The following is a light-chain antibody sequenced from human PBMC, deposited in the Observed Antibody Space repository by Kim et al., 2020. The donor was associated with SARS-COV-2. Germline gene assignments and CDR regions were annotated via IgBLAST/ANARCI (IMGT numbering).Light chain of an antibody. CDR3: QQDYDFPRT. CDR2: GAS. V-gene: IGKV3D-7*01. J-gene: IGKJ4*01. Sequence: EIVMTQSPATVSLSPGERATLSCRASQSVSSTYIAWYQQKPGQAPRLLIYGASIRATGVPSRFSGSGSGTDFSLTINSLQPEDFAVYYCQQDYDFPRTFGGGTKVDIK. CDR1: QSVSSTY.